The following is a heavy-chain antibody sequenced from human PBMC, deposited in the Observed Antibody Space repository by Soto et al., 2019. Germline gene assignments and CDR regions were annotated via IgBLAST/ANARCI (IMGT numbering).Heavy chain of an antibody. CDR3: ARVKLGARPHAFEI. D-gene: IGHD1-26*01. V-gene: IGHV4-59*01. J-gene: IGHJ3*02. CDR2: IYYSGGT. CDR1: GGSISSYY. Sequence: SETLSLTCTVSGGSISSYYWSWIRQSPGKGLEWIGDIYYSGGTNDNPSLKGRVTMSLDTSKTQFSLKLSSVTAADTAVYYCARVKLGARPHAFEIWGQGTMVTVS.